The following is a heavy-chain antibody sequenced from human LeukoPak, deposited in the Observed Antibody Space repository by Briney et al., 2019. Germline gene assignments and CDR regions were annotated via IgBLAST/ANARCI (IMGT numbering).Heavy chain of an antibody. Sequence: SETLSLTCTVSGGSIRSYYWSWIRQPPGKGLEWIGSIYYSGSTYSNPSLRSRVTISVDTFKNQFSLKLSSVTAADTAVYYCARSLPDLLTGYYSFDYWGQGTLVTVSS. V-gene: IGHV4-39*07. CDR1: GGSIRSYY. J-gene: IGHJ4*02. D-gene: IGHD3-9*01. CDR3: ARSLPDLLTGYYSFDY. CDR2: IYYSGST.